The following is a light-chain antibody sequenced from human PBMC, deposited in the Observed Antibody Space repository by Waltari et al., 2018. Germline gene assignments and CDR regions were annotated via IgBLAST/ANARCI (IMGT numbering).Light chain of an antibody. V-gene: IGLV1-40*01. J-gene: IGLJ2*01. Sequence: QSVLTQPPSVSGAPGQRVTISCTGSSSNIGAGYDVFWYLHLPGTAPKLPIFGNSIRPSGVPDRFSGSKSGTSASLAIIGLQAEDEADYYCQSYDSSLSVVFGGGTKVTVL. CDR3: QSYDSSLSVV. CDR1: SSNIGAGYD. CDR2: GNS.